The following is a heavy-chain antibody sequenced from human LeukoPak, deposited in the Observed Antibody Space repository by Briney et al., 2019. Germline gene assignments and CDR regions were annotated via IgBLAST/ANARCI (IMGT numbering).Heavy chain of an antibody. D-gene: IGHD2-2*02. V-gene: IGHV3-23*01. Sequence: GGSLRLSCAASGFTFSSYAMSWVRQAPGKGLEWVSGFSGGGGNPDYADSVKGRFTISRDNSKNTLYLQMNSLRAEDTAIYYCAKGKVVPATIYDYRGQGTLVTVSS. CDR1: GFTFSSYA. CDR3: AKGKVVPATIYDY. J-gene: IGHJ4*02. CDR2: FSGGGGNP.